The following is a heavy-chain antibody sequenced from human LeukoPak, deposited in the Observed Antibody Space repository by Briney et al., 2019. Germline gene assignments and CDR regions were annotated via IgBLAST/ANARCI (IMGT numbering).Heavy chain of an antibody. CDR2: IYYSGST. D-gene: IGHD5-24*01. CDR3: ARAGRDGYNFYY. J-gene: IGHJ4*02. Sequence: SETLSLTCAVYGGSFSGYYWSWIRQPPGKGLEWIGYIYYSGSTNYNPSLKSRVTISVDTSKNQFSLKLSSVTAADTAVYYCARAGRDGYNFYYWGQGTLVTVSS. CDR1: GGSFSGYY. V-gene: IGHV4-59*01.